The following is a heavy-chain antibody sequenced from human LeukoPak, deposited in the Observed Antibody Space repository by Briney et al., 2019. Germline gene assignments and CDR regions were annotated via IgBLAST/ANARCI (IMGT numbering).Heavy chain of an antibody. CDR3: AKDRGAGYSSSWKSYYYYGMDV. V-gene: IGHV3-23*01. CDR1: GFTFSSYA. CDR2: ISGSGGST. J-gene: IGHJ6*02. Sequence: GGSLRLSCAACGFTFSSYAMSWVRQAPGKGLEWVSAISGSGGSTYYADSVKGRFTISRDNSKNTLYLQMNSLRAEDTAVYYCAKDRGAGYSSSWKSYYYYGMDVWGQGTTVTVSS. D-gene: IGHD6-13*01.